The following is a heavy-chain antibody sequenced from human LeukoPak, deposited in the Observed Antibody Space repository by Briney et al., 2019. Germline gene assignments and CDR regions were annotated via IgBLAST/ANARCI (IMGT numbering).Heavy chain of an antibody. CDR3: AKGWNGYDRFDY. Sequence: SVKVSCKASGGTFSSYAISWVRQAPGQGLEWMGRIIPILGIANYAQKFQGRVTITADKSTSTAYMELSSLRSEDTAVYYCAKGWNGYDRFDYWGQGTLVTVSS. D-gene: IGHD5-12*01. V-gene: IGHV1-69*04. J-gene: IGHJ4*02. CDR2: IIPILGIA. CDR1: GGTFSSYA.